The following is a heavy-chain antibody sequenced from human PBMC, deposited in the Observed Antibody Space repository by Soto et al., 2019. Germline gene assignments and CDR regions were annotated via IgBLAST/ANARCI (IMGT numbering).Heavy chain of an antibody. Sequence: PGGSLRLSCAASGFTFSSYWMSWVRQAPGKGLEWVANINQDGSEKYSVDSVKGRFTISRDNARNSLFMQMNSLRAEDTAVYYCARALRNYYDSSATPRRWFAPWGQGTLVTVSS. J-gene: IGHJ5*02. CDR1: GFTFSSYW. CDR3: ARALRNYYDSSATPRRWFAP. V-gene: IGHV3-7*01. CDR2: INQDGSEK. D-gene: IGHD3-22*01.